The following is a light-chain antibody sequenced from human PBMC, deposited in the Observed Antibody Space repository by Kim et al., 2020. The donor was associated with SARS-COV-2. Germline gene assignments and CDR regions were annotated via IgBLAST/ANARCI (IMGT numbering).Light chain of an antibody. CDR1: TGAVTSGHY. CDR3: LLYYGGAQGVV. V-gene: IGLV7-43*01. Sequence: GTVTLTCASSTGAVTSGHYPNWFQQKPGQAPRALIYSTTNKYSWTPARFSGSLLGGKAALTLSGVQPEDEAEYYCLLYYGGAQGVVFGGGTKVTVL. CDR2: STT. J-gene: IGLJ2*01.